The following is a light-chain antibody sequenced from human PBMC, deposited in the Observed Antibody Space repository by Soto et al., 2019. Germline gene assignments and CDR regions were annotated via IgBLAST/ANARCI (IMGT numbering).Light chain of an antibody. J-gene: IGKJ2*01. V-gene: IGKV3-15*01. CDR1: QSISSK. CDR2: VAS. Sequence: EIVMTQSPATLSVSPGERATLSCRASQSISSKLAWYQQKPGQAPRLLIYVASTRATGIPARFSGSGSGREFTLTISSLRSEDFAVYYCHQYNNWPYTFGQGTKLEIK. CDR3: HQYNNWPYT.